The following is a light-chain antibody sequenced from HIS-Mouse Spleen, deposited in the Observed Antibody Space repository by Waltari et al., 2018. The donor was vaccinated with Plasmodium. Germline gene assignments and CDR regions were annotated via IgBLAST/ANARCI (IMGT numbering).Light chain of an antibody. V-gene: IGKV1-5*03. CDR3: QQYNSYSWA. CDR1: KSISSR. CDR2: KAS. Sequence: DIQMTQSPSTLSASVGDRVTITCRASKSISSRLAWSQQKPGKAPKLRSYKASSLESGVPSRFSGSGSGTEFTLTISSLQPDDCATYYCQQYNSYSWAFGQGTKVEIK. J-gene: IGKJ1*01.